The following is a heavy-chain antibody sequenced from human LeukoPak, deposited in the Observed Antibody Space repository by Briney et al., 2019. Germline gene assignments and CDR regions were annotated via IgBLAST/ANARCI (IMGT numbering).Heavy chain of an antibody. CDR3: AKDSHGTYCTNGECYTPPDY. Sequence: GGSLRLSCAASGFTFSSYAMSWVRQAPGKGLEWVSAISGSGGSTYYADSVKGRFTISRDNSKNTLYLQMNSLRAEDTAVYYCAKDSHGTYCTNGECYTPPDYWGQGTLVTVPS. J-gene: IGHJ4*02. CDR2: ISGSGGST. D-gene: IGHD2-8*01. V-gene: IGHV3-23*01. CDR1: GFTFSSYA.